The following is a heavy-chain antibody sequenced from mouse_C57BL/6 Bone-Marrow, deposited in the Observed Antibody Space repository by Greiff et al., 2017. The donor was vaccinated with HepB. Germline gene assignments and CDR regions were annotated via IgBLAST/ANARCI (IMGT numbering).Heavy chain of an antibody. CDR2: ISNLAYSI. D-gene: IGHD1-3*01. J-gene: IGHJ3*01. V-gene: IGHV5-15*04. CDR3: ARHKDFDY. CDR1: GFTFSDYG. Sequence: EVMLVESGGGLVQPGGSLKLSCAASGFTFSDYGMAWVRQAPRKGPEWVAFISNLAYSIYYADTVTGRFTISRENAKNTLYLEMSRLRSEDTAMYYCARHKDFDYWGKGTLVTVSA.